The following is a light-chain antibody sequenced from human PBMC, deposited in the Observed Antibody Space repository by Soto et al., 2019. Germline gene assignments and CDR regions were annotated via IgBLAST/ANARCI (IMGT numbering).Light chain of an antibody. CDR2: GAS. Sequence: EIVMTQSHATLSVSPGERSTLSCRASQSVSSNLAWYQQKPGQAHRLLIYGASTRATGIPARFSGSGSGTEFTLTISSLQSEDFAVYYCKQYNNWPPTFGHGTKVDIK. CDR1: QSVSSN. CDR3: KQYNNWPPT. V-gene: IGKV3-15*01. J-gene: IGKJ1*01.